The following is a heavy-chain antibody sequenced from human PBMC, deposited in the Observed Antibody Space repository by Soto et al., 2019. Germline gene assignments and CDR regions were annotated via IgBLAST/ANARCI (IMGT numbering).Heavy chain of an antibody. D-gene: IGHD6-25*01. J-gene: IGHJ5*02. CDR1: GYIFRRYD. CDR3: ARGRRANFAP. Sequence: ASVKVSCQASGYIFRRYDIMFVRQAKGQGLEWMGWVNPNSGNTGFAQNFLGRVTLTRDIYKTTAYMELSSLRPEDTAVYYCARGRRANFAPWGQGTLVTVSS. V-gene: IGHV1-8*01. CDR2: VNPNSGNT.